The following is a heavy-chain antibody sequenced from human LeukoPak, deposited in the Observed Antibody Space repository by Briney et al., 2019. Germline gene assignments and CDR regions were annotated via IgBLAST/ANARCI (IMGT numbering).Heavy chain of an antibody. CDR1: GYTFTDYY. Sequence: ASVRVSCKASGYTFTDYYLHWLRQAPGQGLEWMGWVNPKSGATDYAQRFQGRVTMTWQTSISTGNMELSSLRSDDTAVYYCARAYEYGWFDPWGQGTLVTVSS. V-gene: IGHV1-2*02. CDR3: ARAYEYGWFDP. D-gene: IGHD4/OR15-4a*01. J-gene: IGHJ5*02. CDR2: VNPKSGAT.